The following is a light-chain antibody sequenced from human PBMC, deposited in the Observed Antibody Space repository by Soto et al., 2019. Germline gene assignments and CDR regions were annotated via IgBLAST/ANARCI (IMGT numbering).Light chain of an antibody. V-gene: IGLV2-11*01. CDR1: SSDVGGYNY. CDR2: DVS. J-gene: IGLJ1*01. CDR3: CSYAGSSSYV. Sequence: QSVLTQPRSVSGSPGQSVTISCTGTSSDVGGYNYVSWYQQHPGKAPKLMIYDVSKRPSGVPDRFSGSKSGNTASLTISGLQAEDEADYYCCSYAGSSSYVFGTRTNVTVL.